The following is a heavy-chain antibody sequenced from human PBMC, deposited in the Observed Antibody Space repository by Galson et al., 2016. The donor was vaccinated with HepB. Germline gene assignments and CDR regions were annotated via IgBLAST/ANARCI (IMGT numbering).Heavy chain of an antibody. CDR3: ATSTSSWINWFAP. CDR1: GYTFTSYG. CDR2: ISAYTGYT. V-gene: IGHV1-18*01. D-gene: IGHD6-13*01. Sequence: SVKVSCKASGYTFTSYGISWVRQAPGQGLEWMGWISAYTGYTNYAQELQGRVTMTTDTSTSTAYMELRSLRSDDTAVYYCATSTSSWINWFAPWGQGTLVTASS. J-gene: IGHJ5*02.